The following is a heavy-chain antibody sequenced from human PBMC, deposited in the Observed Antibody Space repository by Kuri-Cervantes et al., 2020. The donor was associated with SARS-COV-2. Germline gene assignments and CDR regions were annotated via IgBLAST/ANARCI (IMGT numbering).Heavy chain of an antibody. D-gene: IGHD6-19*01. CDR3: ASAVAGLFDY. CDR1: GFTFSDHY. CDR2: TRNKANSYTT. J-gene: IGHJ4*02. Sequence: GESLKISCAASGFTFSDHYMDWGRQAPGKGLEWVGRTRNKANSYTTEYAASVKGRFTISRDDSKNSLYLQMNSLKTEDTAVYYCASAVAGLFDYWGQGTLVTVSS. V-gene: IGHV3-72*01.